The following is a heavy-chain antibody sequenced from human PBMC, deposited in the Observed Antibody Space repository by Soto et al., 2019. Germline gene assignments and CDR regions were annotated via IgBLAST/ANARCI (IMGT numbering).Heavy chain of an antibody. V-gene: IGHV2-5*02. J-gene: IGHJ4*02. Sequence: QITFKETGPPLGRPAQNLPLTCAFSGFSLTTTSMGVAGIRQPPGKALEWLALIYCDDDQRYSPSLKDRLTSSTDTSRSRVVLTISNMNPDDTGTYFCANAGDDDRLSFAHGGTGTLVTVSS. CDR1: GFSLTTTSMG. D-gene: IGHD1-1*01. CDR2: IYCDDDQ. CDR3: ANAGDDDRLSFAH.